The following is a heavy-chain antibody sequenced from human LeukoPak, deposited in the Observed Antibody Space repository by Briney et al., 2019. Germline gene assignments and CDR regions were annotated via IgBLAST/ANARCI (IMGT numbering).Heavy chain of an antibody. CDR1: GFTFSSYA. V-gene: IGHV3-23*01. D-gene: IGHD3-9*01. CDR3: AKTELRYFDWLKGFDP. Sequence: PGGSLRLSCAASGFTFSSYAMSWVRQAPGKGLEWVSAISGSGVSTYYADSVKGRFTISRDNSKNTLYLQMHSLRAEDTAVYYCAKTELRYFDWLKGFDPWGQGTLVTVSS. CDR2: ISGSGVST. J-gene: IGHJ5*02.